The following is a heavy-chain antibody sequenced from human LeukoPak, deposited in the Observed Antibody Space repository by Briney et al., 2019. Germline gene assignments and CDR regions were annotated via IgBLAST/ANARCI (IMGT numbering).Heavy chain of an antibody. J-gene: IGHJ4*02. Sequence: SETLSLTCTVSGGSISSSSYYWGWIRQPPGKGLEWIGSIYCSGSTYYNPSLKSRVTISVDTSKNQFSLKLSSVTAADTAVYYCARHVRGTTRNYYFDYWGQGTLVTVSS. V-gene: IGHV4-39*01. CDR1: GGSISSSSYY. CDR2: IYCSGST. CDR3: ARHVRGTTRNYYFDY. D-gene: IGHD1-1*01.